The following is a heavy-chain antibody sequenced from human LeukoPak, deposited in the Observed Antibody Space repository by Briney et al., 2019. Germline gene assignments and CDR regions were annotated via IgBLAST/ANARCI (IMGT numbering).Heavy chain of an antibody. D-gene: IGHD1-26*01. J-gene: IGHJ4*02. CDR1: GFTFSSCA. CDR2: ISGSGDST. CDR3: AKKWEPAGYFDY. V-gene: IGHV3-23*01. Sequence: GGSLRLSCAASGFTFSSCAMSWVRQAPGKGLEWISSISGSGDSTHYADSVKGRFTISRDNSKNTLYLQMNSLRAGDTAVYHCAKKWEPAGYFDYWGQGTLVTVSS.